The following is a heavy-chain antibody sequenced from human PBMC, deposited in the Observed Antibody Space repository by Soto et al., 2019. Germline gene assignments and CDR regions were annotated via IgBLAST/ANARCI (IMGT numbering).Heavy chain of an antibody. J-gene: IGHJ6*02. D-gene: IGHD3-10*01. CDR2: ISSSSSYI. CDR1: GVTFSSYG. V-gene: IGHV3-21*01. CDR3: ARDHGSGSYYHYYYYYGMDV. Sequence: GGSVRHSYAAAGVTFSSYGMNWIRQTPGKGLELVSSISSSSSYIYYADSVKGRFTISRDNAKNSLYLQMNSLRAEDTAVYYCARDHGSGSYYHYYYYYGMDVWGQGTTVTVSS.